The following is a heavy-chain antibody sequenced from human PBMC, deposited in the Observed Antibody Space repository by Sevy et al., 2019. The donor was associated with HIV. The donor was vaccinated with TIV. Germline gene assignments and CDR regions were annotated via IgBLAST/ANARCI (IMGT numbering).Heavy chain of an antibody. J-gene: IGHJ4*01. Sequence: GGSLRLSCAASGFTFSSYAMSWVRQAPGKGLEWVSAISGSGGSTYYADSVKGRFTISRDNSKNTLYLQMNSLRAEDTAVYYCAKLQWEIPGIYYFDYWGHGTLVTVSS. D-gene: IGHD1-26*01. CDR2: ISGSGGST. CDR3: AKLQWEIPGIYYFDY. CDR1: GFTFSSYA. V-gene: IGHV3-23*01.